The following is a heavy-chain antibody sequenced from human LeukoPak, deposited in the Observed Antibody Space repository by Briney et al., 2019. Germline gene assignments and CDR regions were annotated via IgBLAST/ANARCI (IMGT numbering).Heavy chain of an antibody. CDR1: GFTFSTYS. CDR3: ARDRLGGVIVD. V-gene: IGHV3-48*01. D-gene: IGHD3-16*02. Sequence: GGSLRLSCAASGFTFSTYSMNWVRQAPGKGLEWVSYISGSSGTIYYADSVKGRFTISRDNSKNTLYLQMNSLRAEDTAVYYCARDRLGGVIVDWGQGTLVTVSS. CDR2: ISGSSGTI. J-gene: IGHJ4*02.